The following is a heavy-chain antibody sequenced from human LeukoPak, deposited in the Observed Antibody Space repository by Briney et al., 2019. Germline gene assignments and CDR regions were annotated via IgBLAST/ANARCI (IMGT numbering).Heavy chain of an antibody. CDR2: TYSRSRWYY. V-gene: IGHV6-1*01. CDR3: GRDFGPAAIDY. Sequence: SQTLSLTCAISGDSVSSSGASWSWIRQSPSRGLEWLGRTYSRSRWYYEYAVSVESRINITPDTSKNLFSLQLKSVTPEDTAVYYCGRDFGPAAIDYWGQGTLVTVSS. CDR1: GDSVSSSGAS. J-gene: IGHJ4*02. D-gene: IGHD2-2*01.